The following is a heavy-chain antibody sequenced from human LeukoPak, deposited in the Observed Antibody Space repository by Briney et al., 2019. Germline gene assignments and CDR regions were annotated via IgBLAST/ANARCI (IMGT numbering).Heavy chain of an antibody. Sequence: PSETLSLTCTVSGGSISSYYWSWIRQPPGKGLEWIGYIYYSGSANYNPSLKSRVTISIDTSKNQFSLKLSSVTAADTAVYYCARELERGFDPWGQGTLVTVSS. D-gene: IGHD1-1*01. J-gene: IGHJ5*02. V-gene: IGHV4-59*12. CDR1: GGSISSYY. CDR2: IYYSGSA. CDR3: ARELERGFDP.